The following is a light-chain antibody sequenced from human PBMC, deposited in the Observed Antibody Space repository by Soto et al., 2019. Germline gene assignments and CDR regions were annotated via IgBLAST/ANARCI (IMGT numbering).Light chain of an antibody. CDR1: SSDVGGYDY. CDR3: SSYTSSSVV. CDR2: DVS. J-gene: IGLJ2*01. Sequence: QSALTQPASVSGSPGQSITISCTETSSDVGGYDYVSWYQQYPGTVPKLIIYDVSNRPSGVSNRFSGSKSGNTASLTISGLQAEDEAHYYCSSYTSSSVVFGGGTKVTVL. V-gene: IGLV2-14*01.